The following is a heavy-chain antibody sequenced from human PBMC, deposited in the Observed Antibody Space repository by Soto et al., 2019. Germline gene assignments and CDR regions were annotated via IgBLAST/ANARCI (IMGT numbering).Heavy chain of an antibody. CDR1: GGSISSGDYY. CDR3: ARGLGHYGILTGYSPGWFDP. D-gene: IGHD3-9*01. J-gene: IGHJ5*02. CDR2: IYYSGST. Sequence: SETLSLTCTVSGGSISSGDYYWSWIRQPPGKGLEWIGYIYYSGSTYYNPSLKSRVTISVDTSKNQFSLKLSSVTAADTAVYYCARGLGHYGILTGYSPGWFDPWGQGTLVTVSS. V-gene: IGHV4-30-4*01.